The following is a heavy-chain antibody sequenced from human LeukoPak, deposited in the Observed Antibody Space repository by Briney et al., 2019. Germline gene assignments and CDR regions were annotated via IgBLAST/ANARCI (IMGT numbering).Heavy chain of an antibody. V-gene: IGHV1-69*04. D-gene: IGHD2-2*01. CDR3: ARARYCSSTSCYWFDY. Sequence: SVKVSCKASGGTFSSYAISWVRQAPGQGLEWMGRIITILGIANYAQKFQGRVTITADKSTSTAYMELSSLRSEDTAVYYCARARYCSSTSCYWFDYWGQGTLVTVSS. CDR1: GGTFSSYA. CDR2: IITILGIA. J-gene: IGHJ4*02.